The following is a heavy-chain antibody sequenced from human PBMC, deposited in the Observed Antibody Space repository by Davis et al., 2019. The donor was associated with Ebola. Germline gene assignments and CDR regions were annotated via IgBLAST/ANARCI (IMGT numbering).Heavy chain of an antibody. Sequence: ASVKVSCKASGYTFTSYGINWVRQATGQGLEWMGWMNPNSGNTGYAQKFQGRVTMTRNTSISTAYMELSSLRSEDTAVYYCARGGEDGDYVDYWGQGTLVTVSS. V-gene: IGHV1-8*02. CDR2: MNPNSGNT. J-gene: IGHJ4*02. D-gene: IGHD4-17*01. CDR1: GYTFTSYG. CDR3: ARGGEDGDYVDY.